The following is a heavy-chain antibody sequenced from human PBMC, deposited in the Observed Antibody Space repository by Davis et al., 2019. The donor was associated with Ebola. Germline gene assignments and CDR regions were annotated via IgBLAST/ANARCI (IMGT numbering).Heavy chain of an antibody. CDR2: IRYDGGNK. D-gene: IGHD1-1*01. CDR1: GFTLSTYG. V-gene: IGHV3-30*02. Sequence: GGSLRLSCAASGFTLSTYGIHWVRQAPGKGLKWVAFIRYDGGNKYYADSVRGRFTISRDNSENTVYLQMDSLRSDDTAVYYCARAQFPTTSDHWGQGTLVTVSS. J-gene: IGHJ4*02. CDR3: ARAQFPTTSDH.